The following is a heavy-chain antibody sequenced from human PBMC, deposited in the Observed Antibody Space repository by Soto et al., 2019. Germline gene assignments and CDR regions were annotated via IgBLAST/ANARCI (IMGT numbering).Heavy chain of an antibody. CDR3: ERNRDGYNPYCLDY. CDR2: IYYSGSP. J-gene: IGHJ4*02. Sequence: QVQLQESGPGLVKPSETLSLTCTVSGGSISSYYWTWIRQPPGKGLEWIGYIYYSGSPNYNPSRKRRVTISVDTSKSQCSLKLSSVPSADRAVYYCERNRDGYNPYCLDYWVQGTLVIVSS. CDR1: GGSISSYY. V-gene: IGHV4-59*01. D-gene: IGHD5-18*01.